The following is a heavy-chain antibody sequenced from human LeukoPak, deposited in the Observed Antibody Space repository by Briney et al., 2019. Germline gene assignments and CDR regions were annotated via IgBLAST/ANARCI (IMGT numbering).Heavy chain of an antibody. J-gene: IGHJ4*02. CDR3: ARERARHQKTSFDY. V-gene: IGHV1-2*04. CDR2: INPNSGGT. Sequence: ASVKVSCKASGYTFTGYYMRWVRQAPGQGLEWMGWINPNSGGTNYAQKFQGWVTMTRDTSISTAYMELSRLRSDDTAVYYCARERARHQKTSFDYWGQGTLVTVSS. CDR1: GYTFTGYY.